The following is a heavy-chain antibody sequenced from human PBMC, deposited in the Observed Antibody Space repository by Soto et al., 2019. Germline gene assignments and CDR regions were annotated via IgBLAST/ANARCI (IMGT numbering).Heavy chain of an antibody. J-gene: IGHJ4*02. V-gene: IGHV3-9*01. CDR2: ISWNSGSI. CDR3: AEYSSGWPY. D-gene: IGHD6-19*01. CDR1: GFTFDDYA. Sequence: EVQLVESGGGLVQPGRSLRLSCAASGFTFDDYAMHWVRQAPGKGLEWVSGISWNSGSIGYADSVKGRFTISRDNAKNSLYLQMNSLRAEDTALYYCAEYSSGWPYWGQGTLVTVSS.